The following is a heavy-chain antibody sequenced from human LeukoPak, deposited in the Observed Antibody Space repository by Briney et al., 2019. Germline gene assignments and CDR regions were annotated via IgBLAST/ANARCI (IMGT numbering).Heavy chain of an antibody. J-gene: IGHJ3*02. V-gene: IGHV4-59*12. CDR2: IYYSGST. D-gene: IGHD4-17*01. CDR1: GGSISSYY. Sequence: PSETLSLTCTVSGGSISSYYWSWIRQPPGKGLEWIGYIYYSGSTNYNPSLKSRVTISVDTSKNQFSLKLSSVTAADTAVYYCAREDYGDYVAAFDIWGQGTMVTVSS. CDR3: AREDYGDYVAAFDI.